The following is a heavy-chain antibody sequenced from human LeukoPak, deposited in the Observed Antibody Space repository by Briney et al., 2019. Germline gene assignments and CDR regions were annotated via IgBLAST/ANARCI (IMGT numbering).Heavy chain of an antibody. CDR1: GYTSPFYG. V-gene: IGHV1-3*01. CDR2: INAGTGDT. D-gene: IGHD6-6*01. CDR3: ARGGTWPSSAGYYYYYGMDV. J-gene: IGHJ6*02. Sequence: GASVMVSCKVSGYTSPFYGITWVRQAPGQRFEWMGWINAGTGDTKYSQKFQGRVTITRDTSASTAYMELSSLRSEDTAVYYCARGGTWPSSAGYYYYYGMDVWGQGTTVTASS.